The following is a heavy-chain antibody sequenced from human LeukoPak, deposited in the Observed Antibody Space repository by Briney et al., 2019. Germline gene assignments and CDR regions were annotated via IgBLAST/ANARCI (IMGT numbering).Heavy chain of an antibody. V-gene: IGHV3-30*14. CDR1: GFTFSSYA. CDR3: ARLHSSGWDSGDY. CDR2: ISYDGSNK. J-gene: IGHJ4*02. D-gene: IGHD6-19*01. Sequence: GGSLRLSCAASGFTFSSYAMHWVRQAPGKGLEWVAVISYDGSNKYYADSVKGRFTISRDNSKNTLYLQMGSLRAEDMAVYYCARLHSSGWDSGDYWGQGTLVTVSS.